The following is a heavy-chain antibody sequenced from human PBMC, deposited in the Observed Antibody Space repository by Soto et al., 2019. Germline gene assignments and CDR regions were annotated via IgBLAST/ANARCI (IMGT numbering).Heavy chain of an antibody. J-gene: IGHJ5*02. Sequence: SETLSLTCTVSGGSISSSSYYWGWIRQPPGKGLEWIGSIYYSGSTYYNPSLKSRVTISIDTSKNQFSLKLSSVTAADTAVYYCARQSTTYGSGSYDWFDPWGQGTLVTVSS. CDR1: GGSISSSSYY. CDR3: ARQSTTYGSGSYDWFDP. V-gene: IGHV4-39*01. D-gene: IGHD3-10*01. CDR2: IYYSGST.